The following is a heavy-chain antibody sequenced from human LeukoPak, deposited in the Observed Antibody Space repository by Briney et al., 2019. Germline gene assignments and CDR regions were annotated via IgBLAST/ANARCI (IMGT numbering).Heavy chain of an antibody. V-gene: IGHV5-51*01. Sequence: GESLKISCQGSGSPYNSYWIGWVRQLPGKGLEWIGLIYPIESKTKYSQSFEGQVTISADKSINTAYLQWTSLKASDTAMYFCATRDGYNLLSWGQGTLVTVSS. CDR2: IYPIESKT. CDR1: GSPYNSYW. CDR3: ATRDGYNLLS. D-gene: IGHD5-24*01. J-gene: IGHJ4*02.